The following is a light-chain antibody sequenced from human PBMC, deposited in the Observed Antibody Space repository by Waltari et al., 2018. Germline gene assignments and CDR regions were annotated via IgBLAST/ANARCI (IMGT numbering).Light chain of an antibody. Sequence: IQMTQSPSFLSASVGDRVTVTCRASQGIGKELSWYQQKLGKAPSLLIYSASTLQTGVSSRFSGSGSGADFTLTINSLQPEDAGTYYCQHDYNLPFSFGGGTQVEIK. CDR2: SAS. V-gene: IGKV1-6*02. J-gene: IGKJ4*01. CDR3: QHDYNLPFS. CDR1: QGIGKE.